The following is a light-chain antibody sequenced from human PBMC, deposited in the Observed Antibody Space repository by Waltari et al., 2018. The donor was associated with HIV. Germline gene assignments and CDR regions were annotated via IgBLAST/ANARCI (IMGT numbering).Light chain of an antibody. CDR2: GAS. J-gene: IGKJ1*01. CDR1: ESVSTN. V-gene: IGKV3-15*01. Sequence: EIVMTQSPATLSVSPGESVTLSCAASESVSTNLAWFQQKPGQSPRLLIYGASLRATGVPARFGASGAKTDFTFSISALQSEDVAVYYCQQYKSWPRTFGQGTKVEVK. CDR3: QQYKSWPRT.